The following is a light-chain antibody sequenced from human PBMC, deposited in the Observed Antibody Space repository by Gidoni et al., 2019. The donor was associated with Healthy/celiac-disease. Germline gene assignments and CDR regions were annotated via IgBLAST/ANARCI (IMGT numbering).Light chain of an antibody. CDR1: SSDVGSYNL. Sequence: QSALTQPASVSGSPCQSITISCTGTSSDVGSYNLVSWYQQHPGKAPKLMIYEGSKRPSGVSNRFSGSKSGNTASLTISGLQAEDEADYYCCSYAGSSPVFGGGTKLTVL. CDR2: EGS. J-gene: IGLJ2*01. V-gene: IGLV2-23*01. CDR3: CSYAGSSPV.